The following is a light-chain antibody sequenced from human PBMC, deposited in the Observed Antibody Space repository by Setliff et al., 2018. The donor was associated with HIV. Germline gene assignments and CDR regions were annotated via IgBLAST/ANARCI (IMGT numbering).Light chain of an antibody. V-gene: IGLV1-47*01. Sequence: GTPGQRVTISCSGSSSNIGSNYVYWYQQLPGTAPKLLIYRNNQRPSGVPDRFSGSKSGTSASLAISGLRSEDEADYYCAAWDDSLSGLYVFGTGTKVTVL. CDR3: AAWDDSLSGLYV. CDR1: SSNIGSNY. CDR2: RNN. J-gene: IGLJ1*01.